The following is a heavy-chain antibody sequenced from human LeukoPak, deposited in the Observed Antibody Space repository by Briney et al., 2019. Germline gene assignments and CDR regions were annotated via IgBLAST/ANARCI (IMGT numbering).Heavy chain of an antibody. CDR3: ARVGGRGIDY. Sequence: GGSLRLSCSASGFSFNIYSMSWVRQSPGKGLEWIAYTGSMGSTIHYADSAKGRFTISRDNAKKSLYLQMDTLRGDDTAVYYCARVGGRGIDYWGQGSLVSVSS. J-gene: IGHJ4*02. V-gene: IGHV3-48*01. CDR2: TGSMGSTI. CDR1: GFSFNIYS.